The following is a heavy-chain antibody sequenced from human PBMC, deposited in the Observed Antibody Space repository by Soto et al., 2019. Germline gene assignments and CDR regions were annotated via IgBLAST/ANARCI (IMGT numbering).Heavy chain of an antibody. Sequence: QVQLVESGGGVVQPGRSLRLSCAASGFTFSSYGMHWVGQAPGKGLEWVAVISYDGSNKYYADSVKGRFTISRDNSKNTLYLQMNSLRAEDTAVYYCAKGERGYSGYDDLGWGQGTLVTVSS. CDR3: AKGERGYSGYDDLG. V-gene: IGHV3-30*18. CDR2: ISYDGSNK. J-gene: IGHJ4*02. D-gene: IGHD5-12*01. CDR1: GFTFSSYG.